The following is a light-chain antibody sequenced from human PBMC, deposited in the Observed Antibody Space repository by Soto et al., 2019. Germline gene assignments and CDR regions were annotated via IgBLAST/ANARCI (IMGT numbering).Light chain of an antibody. J-gene: IGLJ1*01. Sequence: QSALTQPASVSGSPGQSITISCTGTSSDVGGYNYVSWYQQHPGKAPKLMIYDVSNRPSGVSNRFSGSKSGNTASLTISGLQAEDGADYYCSSYTSSSSYVSGTGPKLTAL. CDR1: SSDVGGYNY. CDR3: SSYTSSSSYV. CDR2: DVS. V-gene: IGLV2-14*01.